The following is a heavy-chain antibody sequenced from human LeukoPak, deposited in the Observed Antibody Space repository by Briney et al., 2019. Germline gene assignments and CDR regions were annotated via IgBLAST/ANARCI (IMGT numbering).Heavy chain of an antibody. V-gene: IGHV4-39*07. CDR1: GGSISSSSYY. CDR2: IYYSGST. CDR3: AIERHQLPHGNWFDP. D-gene: IGHD2-2*01. Sequence: SETLSLTCTVSGGSISSSSYYWGWIRQPPGKGLEWVGSIYYSGSTYYNPSLKSRVTISVDTSKNQFSLKLSSVTAADTAVYYCAIERHQLPHGNWFDPWGQGTLVTVSS. J-gene: IGHJ5*02.